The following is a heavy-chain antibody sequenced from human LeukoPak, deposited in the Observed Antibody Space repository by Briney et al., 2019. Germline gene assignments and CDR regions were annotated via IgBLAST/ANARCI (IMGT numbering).Heavy chain of an antibody. CDR1: GFTFSSYG. CDR2: ISYDGSNK. Sequence: GGSLRLSCAASGFTFSSYGMHWVRQAPGKGLEGVAVISYDGSNKYYADSVKGRFTISRDNSKNTLYLQMNSLRAEDTAVYYCAKATAMVRYYFDYWGQGTLVTVSS. D-gene: IGHD5-18*01. CDR3: AKATAMVRYYFDY. V-gene: IGHV3-30*18. J-gene: IGHJ4*02.